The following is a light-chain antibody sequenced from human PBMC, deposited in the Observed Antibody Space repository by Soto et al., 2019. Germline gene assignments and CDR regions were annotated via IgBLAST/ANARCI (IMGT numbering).Light chain of an antibody. V-gene: IGLV1-40*01. J-gene: IGLJ3*02. Sequence: QPVLTQPPSVSGAPGQRVTISCTGSSSNIGAGYDVHWYQQLPGTAPKLLIYGNINRPSGVPDRFSGSQSGTSASLAITGLQAEDEADYYCQSYDSSLSGWVFGGGTKLTVL. CDR2: GNI. CDR1: SSNIGAGYD. CDR3: QSYDSSLSGWV.